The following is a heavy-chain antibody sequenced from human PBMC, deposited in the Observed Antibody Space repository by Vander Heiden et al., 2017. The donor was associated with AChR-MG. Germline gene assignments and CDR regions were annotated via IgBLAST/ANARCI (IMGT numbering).Heavy chain of an antibody. J-gene: IGHJ6*02. V-gene: IGHV3-21*01. D-gene: IGHD6-13*01. CDR3: GCPVGYVYYYGMDV. CDR2: ISSSSSYI. Sequence: EVQLVESGGGLVKPGGSLRLSCAASGFTFSSYSMNWVRQAPGKGLEWVSSISSSSSYIYYADSVKGRFTISRDNAKNSLYLQMNSMRAEDTAVYYCGCPVGYVYYYGMDVWGQGTTVTVSS. CDR1: GFTFSSYS.